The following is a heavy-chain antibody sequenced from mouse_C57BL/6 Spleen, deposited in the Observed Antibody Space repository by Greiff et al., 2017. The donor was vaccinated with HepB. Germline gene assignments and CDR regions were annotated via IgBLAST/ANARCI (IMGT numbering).Heavy chain of an antibody. J-gene: IGHJ3*01. Sequence: EVHLVESGPELVKPGASVKMSCKASGYTFTDYNMHWVKQSHGKSLEWIGYINPNNGGTSYNQKFKGKATLTVNKSSSTAYMELRSLTSEDSAVYYCARPLDGYCLAYWGQGTLVTVSA. D-gene: IGHD2-3*01. CDR1: GYTFTDYN. V-gene: IGHV1-22*01. CDR3: ARPLDGYCLAY. CDR2: INPNNGGT.